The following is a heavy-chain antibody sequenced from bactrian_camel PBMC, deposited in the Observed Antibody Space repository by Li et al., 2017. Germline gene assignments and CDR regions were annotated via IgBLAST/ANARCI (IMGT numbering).Heavy chain of an antibody. Sequence: HVQLVESGGGSVQAGGSLRLSCAASGYTYNRNCMAWFRQAPGKVREGVAAHYTGTATKYVADSVKGRFDISQDNAKNTIYLQMNDLKPEDTATYYCAAKVVEGSCSVESAIDLWGKGTQVTVS. V-gene: IGHV3S1*01. D-gene: IGHD6*01. J-gene: IGHJ7*01. CDR1: GYTYNRNC. CDR2: HYTGTATK.